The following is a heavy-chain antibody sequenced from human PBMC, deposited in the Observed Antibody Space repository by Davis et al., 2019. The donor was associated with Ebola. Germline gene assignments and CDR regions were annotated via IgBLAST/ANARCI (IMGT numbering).Heavy chain of an antibody. CDR1: GFNFNAYA. V-gene: IGHV3-9*01. CDR2: ISWDSDLI. Sequence: SLKISCAASGFNFNAYAMHWVRQVPGKGLEWLSGISWDSDLIAYADSVKGRFTISRDNAKNSLFLQMTSLRLEDTALYYCTKDPSGSPPLNWFDSWGQGTLVTVSS. D-gene: IGHD3-22*01. J-gene: IGHJ5*01. CDR3: TKDPSGSPPLNWFDS.